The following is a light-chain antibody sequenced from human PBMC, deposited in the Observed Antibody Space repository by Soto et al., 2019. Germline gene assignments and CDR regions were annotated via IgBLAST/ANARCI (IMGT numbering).Light chain of an antibody. Sequence: EIVLTHSPGTLSLSPGERATLSCRASQSVSSSYLAWYQQKPGQTPRLLIYGASSRATGTPDRISGGGSGTHFTLTISRLEPEDFAVYYCQHYVTSSITFGQGTRLEIK. CDR2: GAS. CDR3: QHYVTSSIT. V-gene: IGKV3-20*01. J-gene: IGKJ5*01. CDR1: QSVSSSY.